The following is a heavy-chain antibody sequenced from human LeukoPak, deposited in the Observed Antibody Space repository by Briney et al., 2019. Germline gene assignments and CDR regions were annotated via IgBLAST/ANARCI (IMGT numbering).Heavy chain of an antibody. CDR1: GYTFTSYY. J-gene: IGHJ2*01. CDR3: ARDRYYYDSSGPDWYFDL. D-gene: IGHD3-22*01. Sequence: ASVKVSRKASGYTFTSYYMHWVRQAPGQGLEWMGIINPSGGSTSYAQKFQGRVTMTRDTSTSTVYMELSSLRSEDTAAYYCARDRYYYDSSGPDWYFDLWGRGTLVTVSS. CDR2: INPSGGST. V-gene: IGHV1-46*01.